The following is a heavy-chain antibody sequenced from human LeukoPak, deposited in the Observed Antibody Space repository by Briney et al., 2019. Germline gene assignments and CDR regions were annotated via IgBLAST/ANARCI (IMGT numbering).Heavy chain of an antibody. V-gene: IGHV3-73*01. CDR3: TSQYYYDSSGYYEVDY. Sequence: GGSLRLSCAASGFTFSGSAMHWVRQASGKGLEWVGRIRSKANSYATAYAASVKGRFTISRDDSKNTAYLQMNSLKTEDTAVYYCTSQYYYDSSGYYEVDYWGQGTLATVSS. CDR2: IRSKANSYAT. J-gene: IGHJ4*02. D-gene: IGHD3-22*01. CDR1: GFTFSGSA.